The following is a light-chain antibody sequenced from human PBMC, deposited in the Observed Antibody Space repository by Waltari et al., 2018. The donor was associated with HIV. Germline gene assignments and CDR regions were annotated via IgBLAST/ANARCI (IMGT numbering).Light chain of an antibody. V-gene: IGLV3-9*01. CDR2: RDN. CDR1: NIGTKN. J-gene: IGLJ1*01. Sequence: SYELTQPLSVSVALGQTARIPCGGNNIGTKNVLWYQQKPGQSPHLVSYRDNNRPSGPPERFSGSNSGNTATLTISRAQAGDEADYYCQVWDSSTVVFGTGTKVTVL. CDR3: QVWDSSTVV.